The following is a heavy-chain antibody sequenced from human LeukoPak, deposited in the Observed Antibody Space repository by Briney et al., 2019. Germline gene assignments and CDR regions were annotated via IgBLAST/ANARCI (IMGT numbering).Heavy chain of an antibody. CDR1: GYSFTNHW. D-gene: IGHD3-22*01. CDR3: AGGGDSDAYYLYYFDF. CDR2: IYPGDSDI. V-gene: IGHV5-51*01. Sequence: GESLKISCKASGYSFTNHWIGWVRQMPGKGLEWMGIIYPGDSDIRYNPSFQGQVTISGDMSISTAYLQWSSLKASDTAMYYCAGGGDSDAYYLYYFDFWGQGTLVTVSS. J-gene: IGHJ4*02.